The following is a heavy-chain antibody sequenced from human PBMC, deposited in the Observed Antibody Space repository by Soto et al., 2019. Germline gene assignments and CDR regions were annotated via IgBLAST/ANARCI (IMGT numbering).Heavy chain of an antibody. CDR2: IWYDGSNK. D-gene: IGHD5-12*01. Sequence: GGSLRLSCAASGFTFSSYGMHWVRQAPGKGLEWVAVIWYDGSNKYYADSVKGRFTISRDNSKNTLYLQMNSLRAEDTAVYYCARRLRVGLHYYYGMEVWGQGTTVTVYS. J-gene: IGHJ6*02. V-gene: IGHV3-33*01. CDR3: ARRLRVGLHYYYGMEV. CDR1: GFTFSSYG.